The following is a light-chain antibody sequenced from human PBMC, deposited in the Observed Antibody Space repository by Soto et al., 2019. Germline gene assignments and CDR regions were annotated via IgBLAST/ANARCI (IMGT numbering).Light chain of an antibody. Sequence: DIQMTQSPSTLSTSIGDRVTITCRASQSISDSLAWYQQKPGKAPFLLISDASNLERGVPSRFSGSGSGTEFTLTISSMQHDDFATYYCQQYTGYSRTFGQGNKVEIK. CDR3: QQYTGYSRT. CDR1: QSISDS. V-gene: IGKV1-5*01. J-gene: IGKJ1*01. CDR2: DAS.